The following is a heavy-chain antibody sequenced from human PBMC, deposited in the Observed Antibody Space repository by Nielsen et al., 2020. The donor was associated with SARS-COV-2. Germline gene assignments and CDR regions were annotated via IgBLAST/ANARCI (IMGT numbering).Heavy chain of an antibody. CDR2: ISRSSGDK. J-gene: IGHJ3*02. CDR1: GLSFSNYG. CDR3: AKASDI. V-gene: IGHV3-21*01. Sequence: GESLKISCAASGLSFSNYGMHWVRQAPGKGLEWVSSISRSSGDKYYADAVRGRFTISRDNAKNSLYLQMHSLRAEDTAVYYCAKASDIWGQGTMVTVSS.